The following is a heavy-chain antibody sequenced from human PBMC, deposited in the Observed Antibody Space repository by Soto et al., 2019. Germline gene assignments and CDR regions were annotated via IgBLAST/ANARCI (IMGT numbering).Heavy chain of an antibody. CDR1: GGSSVDHY. D-gene: IGHD6-13*01. CDR3: ARAGAAADYYYYYGMDV. Sequence: GCGGSSVDHYGRRIRKTPGKGLEWIGYIYYSGSTNYNPSLKSRVTISVDTSKNQFSLKLSSVTAADTAVYYCARAGAAADYYYYYGMDVWGQGTTVTVSS. V-gene: IGHV4-59*11. J-gene: IGHJ6*02. CDR2: IYYSGST.